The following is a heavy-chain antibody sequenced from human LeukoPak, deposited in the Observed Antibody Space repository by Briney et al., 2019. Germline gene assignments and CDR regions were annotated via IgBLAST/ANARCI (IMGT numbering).Heavy chain of an antibody. J-gene: IGHJ4*02. CDR3: ARDLGTMIDDY. V-gene: IGHV4-59*12. Sequence: PSETLSPTCTVSGASMSRYYWSWIRQPPGKGLEWIGYVYYSGSTNYNPSLKSRVTISVDTSENQFSLKLSSVTAADTAVYYCARDLGTMIDDYWGQGTLVTVSS. D-gene: IGHD3-22*01. CDR2: VYYSGST. CDR1: GASMSRYY.